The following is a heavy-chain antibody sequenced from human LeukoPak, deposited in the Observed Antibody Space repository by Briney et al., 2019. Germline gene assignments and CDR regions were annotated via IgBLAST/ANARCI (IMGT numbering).Heavy chain of an antibody. CDR1: GITFSSCA. CDR2: ISGSGGTT. V-gene: IGHV3-23*01. D-gene: IGHD2-15*01. Sequence: PGGSLRLSCAASGITFSSCAMSWVRQAPGKGLEWVSVISGSGGTTYYADSVKGRFTISRDNSKNTLYLQMSSLGAEDTAVYYCAKKAGSRTDQYPLDYWGQGTLVTVSS. CDR3: AKKAGSRTDQYPLDY. J-gene: IGHJ4*02.